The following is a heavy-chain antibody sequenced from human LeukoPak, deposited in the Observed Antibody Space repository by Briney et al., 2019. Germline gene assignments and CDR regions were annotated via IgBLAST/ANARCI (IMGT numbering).Heavy chain of an antibody. J-gene: IGHJ6*03. Sequence: PGGSLRLSCAASGFTFSSYSMNWLRQAPGKGLEWVSYISSSSSTIYYADSVKGRFTISRDNAKNSLYLQMNSLRAEDTAVYYCARDLQPHYYYMDVWGKGTTVTVSS. CDR3: ARDLQPHYYYMDV. D-gene: IGHD2-2*01. CDR1: GFTFSSYS. V-gene: IGHV3-48*01. CDR2: ISSSSSTI.